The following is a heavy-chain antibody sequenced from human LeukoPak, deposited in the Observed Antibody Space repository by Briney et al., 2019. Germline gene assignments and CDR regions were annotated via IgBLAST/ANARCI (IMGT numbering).Heavy chain of an antibody. V-gene: IGHV4-34*01. Sequence: SETLSLTCAAYGGSFSGYYWSWIRQPPGKGLEWIGEINHSGSNNYNPSLKRRVTISVDTSKNQLSLKLSSVTAEDAAVYYCARAIDDYYYYYGMDVWGQGTTVTVSS. CDR1: GGSFSGYY. J-gene: IGHJ6*02. CDR3: ARAIDDYYYYYGMDV. CDR2: INHSGSN.